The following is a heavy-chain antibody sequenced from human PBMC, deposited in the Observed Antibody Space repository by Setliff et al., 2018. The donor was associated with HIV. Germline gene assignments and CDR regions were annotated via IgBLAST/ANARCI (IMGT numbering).Heavy chain of an antibody. Sequence: PSETLSLTCAAYGGSFSGYYWSWIRQPPGKGLEWIGEINHDRTTNYNPSLKSRVTISVDTSKNQFSLTLNSVTAADTAVYYCARGSRQLTIFGVVFKTNYYFMDVWGKGTAVTVS. CDR2: INHDRTT. V-gene: IGHV4-34*01. J-gene: IGHJ6*03. CDR3: ARGSRQLTIFGVVFKTNYYFMDV. D-gene: IGHD3-3*01. CDR1: GGSFSGYY.